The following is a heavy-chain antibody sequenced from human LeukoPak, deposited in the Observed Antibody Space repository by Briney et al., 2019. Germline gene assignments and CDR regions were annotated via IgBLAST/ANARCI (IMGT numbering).Heavy chain of an antibody. CDR1: GFSFSSYS. CDR3: AVYCSSTSCPQYNWFDP. CDR2: ISRTSSYI. Sequence: TGGSLRLSCVASGFSFSSYSMNWARQAPGKGLEWVSSISRTSSYIYYADSVKGRFTISRGNAKNSVYLQMNSLRAEDTAVYYCAVYCSSTSCPQYNWFDPWGQGTLVTVSS. D-gene: IGHD2-2*01. V-gene: IGHV3-21*01. J-gene: IGHJ5*02.